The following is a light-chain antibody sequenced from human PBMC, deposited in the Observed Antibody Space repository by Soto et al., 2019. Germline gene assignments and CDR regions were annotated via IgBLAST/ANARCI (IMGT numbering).Light chain of an antibody. Sequence: DIPMTQSPSSLSASVGDRVTITCRASQTISSSLNWYQQKPGKAPNLLIYAASNLQTGVPSRFSGSGSGTDFTLTISSLQPEDFATYYCQQSYSIPYTFGQGTKVEIK. CDR1: QTISSS. J-gene: IGKJ2*01. CDR2: AAS. CDR3: QQSYSIPYT. V-gene: IGKV1-39*01.